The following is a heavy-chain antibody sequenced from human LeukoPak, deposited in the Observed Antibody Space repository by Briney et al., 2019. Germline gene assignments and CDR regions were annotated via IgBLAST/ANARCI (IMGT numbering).Heavy chain of an antibody. CDR2: VFYSGNS. V-gene: IGHV4-39*02. Sequence: PSETLSLTCTVSGDSLNSSTYYWGWVRQPPGKGLEYIGCVFYSGNSYYNPTLKGRVNLSIDTSKNHFSLRLSSVTAADTAVYYCARSLFRIAARPHFDYWGRGTLVTVSS. D-gene: IGHD6-6*01. CDR3: ARSLFRIAARPHFDY. CDR1: GDSLNSSTYY. J-gene: IGHJ4*02.